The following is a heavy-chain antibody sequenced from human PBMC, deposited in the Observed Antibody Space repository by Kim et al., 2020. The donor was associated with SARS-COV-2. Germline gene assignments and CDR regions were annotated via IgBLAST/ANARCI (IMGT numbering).Heavy chain of an antibody. D-gene: IGHD2-21*02. Sequence: EDSVKGRFTISRDNSRNTLYLQMNSLRGEDTATYYCAKARSLSTVVTGFDYWGQGTRVTVSA. V-gene: IGHV3-23*01. J-gene: IGHJ4*02. CDR3: AKARSLSTVVTGFDY.